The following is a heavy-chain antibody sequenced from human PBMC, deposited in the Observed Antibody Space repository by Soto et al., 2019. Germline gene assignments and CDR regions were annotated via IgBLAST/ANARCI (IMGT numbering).Heavy chain of an antibody. J-gene: IGHJ4*02. CDR3: AKEGPLPFDWLLPTDY. D-gene: IGHD3-9*01. Sequence: GGSLRLSCAASGFTFSSYGMHWVRQAPGKGLEWVAVISYDGSNKYYADSVKGRFTISRDNSKNTLYLQMNSLRAEDTAVYYCAKEGPLPFDWLLPTDYWGQGTLVTVSS. V-gene: IGHV3-30*18. CDR1: GFTFSSYG. CDR2: ISYDGSNK.